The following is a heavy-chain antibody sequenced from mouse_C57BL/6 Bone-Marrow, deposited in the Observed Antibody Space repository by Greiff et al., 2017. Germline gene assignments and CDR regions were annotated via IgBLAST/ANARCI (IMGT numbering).Heavy chain of an antibody. Sequence: EVHLVESGGGLVKPGGSLKLSCAASGFTFSDYGMHWVRQAPEKGLDWVAYISSGSSTIYYADTVKGRFTISRDNAKNTLFLQMTSLRSEDTAMYYCAVYYYGSRRYFDVWGTGTTVTVSS. CDR2: ISSGSSTI. J-gene: IGHJ1*03. CDR3: AVYYYGSRRYFDV. CDR1: GFTFSDYG. D-gene: IGHD1-1*01. V-gene: IGHV5-17*01.